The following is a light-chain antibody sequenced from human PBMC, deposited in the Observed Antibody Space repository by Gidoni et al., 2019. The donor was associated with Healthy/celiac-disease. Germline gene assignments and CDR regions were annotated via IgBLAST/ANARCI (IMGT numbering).Light chain of an antibody. V-gene: IGKV2-28*01. Sequence: DTVMTQSPLSLPVTPGEPASISCRSSQSLLHSNGYNYLDWYLQKPGQSPQLLIYLGSNRASGVPDRFSGSGSGTDVTLKISRVEAEDVGVYYCMQALQTPFTFGPGTKVDIK. CDR3: MQALQTPFT. CDR2: LGS. CDR1: QSLLHSNGYNY. J-gene: IGKJ3*01.